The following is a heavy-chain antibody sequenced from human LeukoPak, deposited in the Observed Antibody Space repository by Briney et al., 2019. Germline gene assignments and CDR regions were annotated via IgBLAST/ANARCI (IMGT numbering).Heavy chain of an antibody. V-gene: IGHV3-53*01. CDR1: GFTVSSNY. CDR2: IYSGGST. CDR3: ARDQYGDYVFNY. J-gene: IGHJ4*02. D-gene: IGHD4-17*01. Sequence: PGGSLRLSCAASGFTVSSNYMSWVRQAPGKGLDWVSVIYSGGSTYYEDSVKGRFTISRDNSKNTLYLQMNSLRAEDTAVYYCARDQYGDYVFNYWGQGTLVTVSS.